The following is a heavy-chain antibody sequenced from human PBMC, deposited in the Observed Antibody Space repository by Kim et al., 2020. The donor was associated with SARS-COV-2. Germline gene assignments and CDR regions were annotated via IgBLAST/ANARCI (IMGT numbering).Heavy chain of an antibody. V-gene: IGHV7-4-1*02. Sequence: ASVKVSCKASGYTFTSYAMNWVRQAPGQGLEWMGWINTNTGNPTYAQGFTGRFVFSLDTSVSTAYLQISSLKAEDTAVYYCARDVHELRFLEWLLKKRGYYYGMDVWGQGTTVTVSS. CDR2: INTNTGNP. J-gene: IGHJ6*02. CDR1: GYTFTSYA. D-gene: IGHD3-3*01. CDR3: ARDVHELRFLEWLLKKRGYYYGMDV.